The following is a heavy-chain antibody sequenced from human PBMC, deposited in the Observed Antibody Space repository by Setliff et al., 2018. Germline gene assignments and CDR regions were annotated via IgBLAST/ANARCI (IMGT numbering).Heavy chain of an antibody. D-gene: IGHD2-15*01. V-gene: IGHV7-4-1*02. Sequence: ASVKVSCKASEYMFTTYAMSWIRQVPGQGFEWMGWINTNTGFPTYAQGFTGRFVFSLDTSVSTAYLQISSVKAEDTAVYYCARGYCSGGSCADFDYWGQGTLVTVSS. CDR3: ARGYCSGGSCADFDY. J-gene: IGHJ4*02. CDR1: EYMFTTYA. CDR2: INTNTGFP.